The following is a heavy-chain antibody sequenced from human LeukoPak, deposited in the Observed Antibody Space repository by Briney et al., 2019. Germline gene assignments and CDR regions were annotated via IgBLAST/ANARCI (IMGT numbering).Heavy chain of an antibody. Sequence: RGSLRLSCADSGFSFSGYSMNWVRRAPGRGLEWISYISSGSRTIFYADAVKGRFTISRDNAKNSLYLLMNSLRADDTAVYYCARESITGDRDFDYWGQGTLITVSS. CDR2: ISSGSRTI. CDR1: GFSFSGYS. J-gene: IGHJ4*02. V-gene: IGHV3-48*01. CDR3: ARESITGDRDFDY. D-gene: IGHD7-27*01.